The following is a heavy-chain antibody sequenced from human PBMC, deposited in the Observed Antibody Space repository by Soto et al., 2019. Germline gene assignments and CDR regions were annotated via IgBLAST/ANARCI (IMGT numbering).Heavy chain of an antibody. CDR2: ISGTGGIT. J-gene: IGHJ6*02. CDR3: AKEETVISHYYYYYGMDV. V-gene: IGHV3-23*01. Sequence: EVQLLESGGGLVQPGGSLRLSCAASGFTFSSYAMNWVRQAPGKGLEWVSVISGTGGITYHADSVKGRFTISRDNSKNKLYRQMDSLRAEDTAVYFCAKEETVISHYYYYYGMDVWGQGTTVTVSS. CDR1: GFTFSSYA. D-gene: IGHD4-4*01.